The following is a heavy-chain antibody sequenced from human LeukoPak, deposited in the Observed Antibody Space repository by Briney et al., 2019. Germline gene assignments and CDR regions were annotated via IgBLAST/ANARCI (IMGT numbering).Heavy chain of an antibody. Sequence: GGSLRLSCAASGFTFSTYAMSWVRQSPGRGLEWVSTISGSGGRTYYPDSVRGRFTISRDNSRDTLHLQMDSLRAEDTATYYCAMWPEGATPKFHFLGQGTLVPSPQ. CDR2: ISGSGGRT. V-gene: IGHV3-23*01. J-gene: IGHJ4*02. CDR3: AMWPEGATPKFHF. CDR1: GFTFSTYA. D-gene: IGHD1-26*01.